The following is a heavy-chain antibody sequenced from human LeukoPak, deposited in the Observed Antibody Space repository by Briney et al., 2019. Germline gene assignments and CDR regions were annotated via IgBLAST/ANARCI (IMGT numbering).Heavy chain of an antibody. CDR2: IKSKTDGGTT. V-gene: IGHV3-15*01. CDR1: GLTFSNAW. D-gene: IGHD6-13*01. CDR3: TTSRSLGY. J-gene: IGHJ4*02. Sequence: GGSLRLSCAASGLTFSNAWMRWVRQPPGQGLESVGRIKSKTDGGTTDHAAPVKGRFTISRDDSKDTLYLQLNSLKTEDPAVYYCTTSRSLGYWGQGTLLTVSP.